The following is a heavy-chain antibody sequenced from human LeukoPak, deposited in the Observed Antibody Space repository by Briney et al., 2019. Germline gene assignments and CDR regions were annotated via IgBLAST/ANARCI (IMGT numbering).Heavy chain of an antibody. Sequence: HSETLSLTCTVSGGSISSYYWGWIRQPPGKGLEWIGSIYYSGSTYYNPSLKSRVTISVDTSKNQFSLKLSSVTAADTAVYYCARQVGRYSSSWYDLGYYYGMDVWGQGTTVTVSS. CDR1: GGSISSYY. V-gene: IGHV4-39*01. D-gene: IGHD6-13*01. J-gene: IGHJ6*02. CDR3: ARQVGRYSSSWYDLGYYYGMDV. CDR2: IYYSGST.